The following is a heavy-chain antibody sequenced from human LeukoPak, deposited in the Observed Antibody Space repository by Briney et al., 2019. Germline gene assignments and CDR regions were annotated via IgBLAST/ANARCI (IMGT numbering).Heavy chain of an antibody. CDR2: IYPGDSDT. Sequence: GESLKISCKGSGYSFTNYWIGWVRQMPGKGLEWMGIIYPGDSDTRYSPSFQGQVTISADKSISTAYLQWSSLKASDTAMYYCARPYCSSTSCYDMGHDAFDIWGQGTMVTVSS. V-gene: IGHV5-51*01. D-gene: IGHD2-2*01. CDR1: GYSFTNYW. CDR3: ARPYCSSTSCYDMGHDAFDI. J-gene: IGHJ3*02.